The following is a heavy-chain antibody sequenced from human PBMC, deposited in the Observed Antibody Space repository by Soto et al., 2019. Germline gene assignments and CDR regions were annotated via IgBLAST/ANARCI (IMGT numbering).Heavy chain of an antibody. CDR1: GFTFSSYA. CDR3: ALTRYYYDSSGYAFDY. CDR2: ISYDGSNK. J-gene: IGHJ4*02. V-gene: IGHV3-30-3*01. Sequence: PGGSLRLSCAASGFTFSSYAMHWVRQAPGKGLEWVAVISYDGSNKYYADSVKGRFTISRDNSKNTLYLQMNSLRAEDTAVYYCALTRYYYDSSGYAFDYWGQGTLVTVSS. D-gene: IGHD3-22*01.